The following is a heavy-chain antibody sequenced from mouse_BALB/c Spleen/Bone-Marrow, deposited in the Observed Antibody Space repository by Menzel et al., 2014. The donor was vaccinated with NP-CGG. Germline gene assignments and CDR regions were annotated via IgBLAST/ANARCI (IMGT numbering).Heavy chain of an antibody. CDR3: ARIYYGNYVNY. CDR1: GFTFSSYG. Sequence: EVQLQESGGDLVRPGGSLKLSCAASGFTFSSYGMSWVRQTPDKRLEWVATISSGGSYTYYPDSVKGRFTISRDNAKNTLYLQMSSLKSEDTAMYYCARIYYGNYVNYWGQGTTLTVSS. V-gene: IGHV5-6*01. CDR2: ISSGGSYT. J-gene: IGHJ2*01. D-gene: IGHD2-1*01.